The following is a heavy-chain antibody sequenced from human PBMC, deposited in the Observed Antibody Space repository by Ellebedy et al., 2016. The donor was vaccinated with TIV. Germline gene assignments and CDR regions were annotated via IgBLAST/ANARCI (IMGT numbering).Heavy chain of an antibody. J-gene: IGHJ4*02. V-gene: IGHV3-7*03. Sequence: PGGSLRLSCAVSGFIISGDWMSWVRQAPGKGLEGVAHINPDGSAEYYVDSVKGRFTISRDNAKRSLFLQMNSLRVDDTAVYYCVTWGQSYGRWGQGSLVTISS. D-gene: IGHD3-16*01. CDR1: GFIISGDW. CDR2: INPDGSAE. CDR3: VTWGQSYGR.